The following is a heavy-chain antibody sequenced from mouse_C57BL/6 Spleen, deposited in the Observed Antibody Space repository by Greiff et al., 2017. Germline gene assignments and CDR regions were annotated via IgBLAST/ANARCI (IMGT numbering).Heavy chain of an antibody. CDR2: IYPGDGDT. J-gene: IGHJ2*01. V-gene: IGHV1-80*01. CDR1: GYAFSSYW. Sequence: VQLQQSGAELVKPGASVKISCKASGYAFSSYWMNWVKQRPGKGLEWIGQIYPGDGDTNYNGKFKGKATLTEDKSSSTAYMQISSLTSEDSSVCCWARGADGEGGEDYWGQGTTLTVSS. CDR3: ARGADGEGGEDY.